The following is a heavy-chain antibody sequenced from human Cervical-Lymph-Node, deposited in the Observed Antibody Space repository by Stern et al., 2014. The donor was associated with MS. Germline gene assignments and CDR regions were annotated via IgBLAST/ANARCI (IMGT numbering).Heavy chain of an antibody. Sequence: EVQLEESGGGIVQPGGSLMISCVASGFNFRTYWMHWVRQGPGKGLEWVSRINGDGTVSTYADSVRGRLTISRNNANNTMSLQLDNLRVEDTAIYYCASAYRASWGQGTLVTVST. CDR3: ASAYRAS. D-gene: IGHD1-1*01. CDR1: GFNFRTYW. V-gene: IGHV3-74*02. CDR2: INGDGTVS. J-gene: IGHJ4*02.